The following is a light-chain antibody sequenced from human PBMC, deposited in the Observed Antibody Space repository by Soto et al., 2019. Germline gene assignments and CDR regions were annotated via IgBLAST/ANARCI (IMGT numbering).Light chain of an antibody. J-gene: IGKJ1*01. CDR1: QSISSS. V-gene: IGKV3-15*01. Sequence: LTQSPATLSVYTGESATLSCRASQSISSSKLAWYQQNPGQAPRLLMYGASSRATGIPARFSGSGSGTEFTLTISSLQSEDFAVYYCQQYDYWPRTFGQGSKVDVK. CDR2: GAS. CDR3: QQYDYWPRT.